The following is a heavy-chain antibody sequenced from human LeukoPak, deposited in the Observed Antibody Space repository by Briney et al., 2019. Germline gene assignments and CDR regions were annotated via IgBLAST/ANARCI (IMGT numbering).Heavy chain of an antibody. CDR2: ISYDGSNK. V-gene: IGHV3-30*04. CDR1: GFTFSSYA. D-gene: IGHD6-19*01. CDR3: ARVAQETSGWLDAFDI. Sequence: GRSLRLSCAASGFTFSSYAMHWVRQAPGKGLEWVAVISYDGSNKYYADSVKCRFTISRDNSKNTLYLQMNSLRAEDTAVYYCARVAQETSGWLDAFDIWGQGTMVTVSS. J-gene: IGHJ3*02.